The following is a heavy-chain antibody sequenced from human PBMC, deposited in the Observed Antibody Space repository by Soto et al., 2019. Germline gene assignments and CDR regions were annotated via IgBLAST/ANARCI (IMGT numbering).Heavy chain of an antibody. J-gene: IGHJ4*02. CDR1: GFTFSSYN. CDR2: ISSSSVTI. V-gene: IGHV3-48*01. CDR3: ARELPTNYFDY. Sequence: AGGSLRLSCAASGFTFSSYNMNWVRQAPGKGLEWVSYISSSSVTIYYADSVKGRFTISRDNAKNSLYLQMNSLRAEDTAVYYCARELPTNYFDYWGQGTLVTVSS. D-gene: IGHD1-1*01.